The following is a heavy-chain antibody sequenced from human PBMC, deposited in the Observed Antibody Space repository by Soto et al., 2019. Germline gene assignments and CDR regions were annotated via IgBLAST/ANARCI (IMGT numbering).Heavy chain of an antibody. CDR1: GYTFTSYY. CDR2: INPSGGST. V-gene: IGHV1-46*01. J-gene: IGHJ4*02. CDR3: ARDRVVTAIPRYYFDY. D-gene: IGHD2-21*02. Sequence: QVQLVQSGAEVKKPGASVKVSCKASGYTFTSYYMHWVRQAPGQGLEWMGIINPSGGSTSYAQKFQGRVTMTRDTSTSTVYMELSRLRSEDTAVYYCARDRVVTAIPRYYFDYWGQGTLVTVSS.